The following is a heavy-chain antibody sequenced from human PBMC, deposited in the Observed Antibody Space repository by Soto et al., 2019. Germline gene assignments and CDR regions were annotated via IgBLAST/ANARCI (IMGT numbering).Heavy chain of an antibody. CDR1: GGSVSIGSYY. Sequence: SATLAITCTFSGGSVSIGSYYWSWIRQPPGKGLEWIGYIYYSGSTNYNPSLKSRVTISVDTSKNQFSLKLSSVTAADTAVYYCAAHSGYDYYYYGMDVWGQGTTVTVSS. V-gene: IGHV4-61*01. J-gene: IGHJ6*01. CDR3: AAHSGYDYYYYGMDV. CDR2: IYYSGST. D-gene: IGHD5-12*01.